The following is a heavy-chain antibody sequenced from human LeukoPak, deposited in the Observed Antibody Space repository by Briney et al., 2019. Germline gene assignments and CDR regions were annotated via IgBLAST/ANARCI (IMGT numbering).Heavy chain of an antibody. V-gene: IGHV1-69*13. CDR1: GGTFSSYA. J-gene: IGHJ4*02. D-gene: IGHD1-26*01. Sequence: ASVKVSCKASGGTFSSYAISWVRQAPGGGLEWMGGIIPIFGTANYAQKLQGRVTITADESTSTAYMELSSLRSEDTAVYYCARASIVGATPIDYWRQGTLVTVSS. CDR2: IIPIFGTA. CDR3: ARASIVGATPIDY.